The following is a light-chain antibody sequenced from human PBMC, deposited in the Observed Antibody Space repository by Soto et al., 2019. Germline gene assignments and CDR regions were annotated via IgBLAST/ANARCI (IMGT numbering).Light chain of an antibody. CDR1: QSISSY. CDR3: QQYNSYS. Sequence: DIQITQSPASLSASVGDRVTITCRASQSISSYLNWYQQKPGKAPKLLIYAASSLQSGVPSRFSGSGSGTDFTLTISSLQPEDFATYYCQQYNSYSFGQGTKVDIK. J-gene: IGKJ1*01. CDR2: AAS. V-gene: IGKV1-39*01.